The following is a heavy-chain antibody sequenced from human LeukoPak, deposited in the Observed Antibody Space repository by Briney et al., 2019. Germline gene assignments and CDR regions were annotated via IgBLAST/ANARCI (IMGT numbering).Heavy chain of an antibody. J-gene: IGHJ4*02. CDR1: GFIFSNYV. Sequence: PGGSLRLSCAASGFIFSNYVMSWVRQAPGKGPEWVSAISGSAVNTYYADSVKGRFTISRDDSKNTLYLQMNSLRVEDTAIYYCTREEAYFDSLLAYFFDYRGQGTLVTVSS. D-gene: IGHD3-9*01. CDR3: TREEAYFDSLLAYFFDY. CDR2: ISGSAVNT. V-gene: IGHV3-23*01.